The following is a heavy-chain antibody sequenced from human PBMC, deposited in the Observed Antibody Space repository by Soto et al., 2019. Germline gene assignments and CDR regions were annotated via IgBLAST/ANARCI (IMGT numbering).Heavy chain of an antibody. V-gene: IGHV3-21*01. CDR3: ARDLTTATGAFDY. CDR2: ISSSSNNI. J-gene: IGHJ4*02. CDR1: GFSLRSYS. Sequence: EVQLVESGGGLVKPGGSLRLSCAASGFSLRSYSMNWVRQAPGKGVEWVSSISSSSNNIYYADSVKGRFTISRDNAKNSLFLQVNSLRDEDTAVYFCARDLTTATGAFDYWGQGTLVTVSS. D-gene: IGHD6-13*01.